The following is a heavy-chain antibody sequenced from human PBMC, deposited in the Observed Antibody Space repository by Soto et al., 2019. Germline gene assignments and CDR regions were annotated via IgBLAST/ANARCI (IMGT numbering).Heavy chain of an antibody. J-gene: IGHJ6*02. V-gene: IGHV3-21*01. Sequence: PGGSLRLSCAASGFTFSSYSMNWVRQAPGKGLEWVSSISSSSSYIYYADSVKGRFTISRDNAKNSLYLQMNSLRAEDTAVYYCARGKLDYYYYGMDVWGQGTTVTVSS. CDR2: ISSSSSYI. CDR3: ARGKLDYYYYGMDV. CDR1: GFTFSSYS.